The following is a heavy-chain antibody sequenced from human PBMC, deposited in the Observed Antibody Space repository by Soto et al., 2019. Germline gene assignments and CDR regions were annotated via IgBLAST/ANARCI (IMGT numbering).Heavy chain of an antibody. V-gene: IGHV3-30-3*01. CDR2: ISCDGSNK. CDR3: AREQQLAVFDY. Sequence: GGSLRLSCAASGFTFSSYAMHWVRQAPGKGLEWVAVISCDGSNKYYADSVKGRFTISRDNSKNTLYLQMNSLRAEDTAVYYCAREQQLAVFDYWGQGTLVTVSS. J-gene: IGHJ4*02. CDR1: GFTFSSYA. D-gene: IGHD6-13*01.